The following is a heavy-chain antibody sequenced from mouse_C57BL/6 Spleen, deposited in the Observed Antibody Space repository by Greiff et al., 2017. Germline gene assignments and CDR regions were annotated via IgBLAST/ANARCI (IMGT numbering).Heavy chain of an antibody. V-gene: IGHV1-26*01. CDR2: INPNNGGT. D-gene: IGHD1-1*01. CDR3: ARGESFITTY. CDR1: GYTFTDYY. Sequence: VQLQQSGPELVKPGASVKISCKASGYTFTDYYMNWVKQSHGQSLEWIGDINPNNGGTSYNQKFKGKATLTVDKSSSTAYMELRSLTSEDSAVYYCARGESFITTYWGQGTTLTVSS. J-gene: IGHJ2*01.